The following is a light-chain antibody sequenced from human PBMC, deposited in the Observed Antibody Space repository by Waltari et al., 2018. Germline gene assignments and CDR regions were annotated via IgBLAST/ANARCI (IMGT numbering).Light chain of an antibody. CDR2: SAS. V-gene: IGKV3-20*01. CDR1: QSISSSY. Sequence: EIVLTQSPGTLSLSPGERATLSCRASQSISSSYLAWYQQKPGQAPRLLIYSASSRATGIPDRFSGSGSGTDFTLTISRLEPEDFAVYYCQHYGSSSYTFGQGTKLEI. CDR3: QHYGSSSYT. J-gene: IGKJ2*01.